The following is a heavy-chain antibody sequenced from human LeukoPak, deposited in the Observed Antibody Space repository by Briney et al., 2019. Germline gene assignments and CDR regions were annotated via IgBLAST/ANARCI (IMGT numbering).Heavy chain of an antibody. CDR3: ARDPPGIAVADDY. Sequence: SVKVSCKASGFTFTSSAVQWVRQARGQRLEWIGWIVVGSGNTNYAQKFQERVTITRDMSTSTAYMELSSLRSEDTAVYYCARDPPGIAVADDYWGQGTLVTVSS. CDR2: IVVGSGNT. V-gene: IGHV1-58*01. CDR1: GFTFTSSA. J-gene: IGHJ4*02. D-gene: IGHD6-19*01.